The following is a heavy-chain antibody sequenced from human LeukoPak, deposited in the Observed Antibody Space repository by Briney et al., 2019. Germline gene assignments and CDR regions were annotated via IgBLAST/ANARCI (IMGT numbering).Heavy chain of an antibody. V-gene: IGHV1-8*01. D-gene: IGHD2-2*01. Sequence: ASVKVSCKASGYTFTSYDINWVRQATGQGLEWMGWTNPNSGSTGYAQKFQGRVTMTRNTSISTAYMELSSLRSEDTAVYYCARVVPAAPDPYYMDVWGKGTTVTVSS. CDR2: TNPNSGST. CDR3: ARVVPAAPDPYYMDV. J-gene: IGHJ6*03. CDR1: GYTFTSYD.